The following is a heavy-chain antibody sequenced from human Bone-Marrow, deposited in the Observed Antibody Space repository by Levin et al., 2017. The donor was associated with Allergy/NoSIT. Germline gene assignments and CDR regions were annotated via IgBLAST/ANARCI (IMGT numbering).Heavy chain of an antibody. V-gene: IGHV3-48*02. CDR2: ISSSSSTI. CDR3: ASSSREQQLVRYFDY. Sequence: PGGSLRLSCAASGFSFRSYSMNWVRQAPGKGLEWISYISSSSSTIYYADSVKGRFTISRDNAKNSLYLQMNSLRDEDTAVFYCASSSREQQLVRYFDYWGQGTRVTVSS. CDR1: GFSFRSYS. J-gene: IGHJ4*02. D-gene: IGHD6-13*01.